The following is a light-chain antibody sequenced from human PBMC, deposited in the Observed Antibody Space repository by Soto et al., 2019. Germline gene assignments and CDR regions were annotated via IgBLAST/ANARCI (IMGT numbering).Light chain of an antibody. J-gene: IGKJ1*01. V-gene: IGKV3-20*01. CDR2: AAS. CDR1: QRVSSRH. CDR3: QQYGSSPPAT. Sequence: EIVLTQSPGTLSLSPGERATLSCRASQRVSSRHLAWHQQKPGQAPRLLIYAASRRATGIPDRFSGSGSGTDFTLTISRLEPEDFAVYYCQQYGSSPPATFGQGTKVEIK.